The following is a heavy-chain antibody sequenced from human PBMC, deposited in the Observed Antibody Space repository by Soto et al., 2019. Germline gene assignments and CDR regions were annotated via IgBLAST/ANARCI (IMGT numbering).Heavy chain of an antibody. V-gene: IGHV1-2*04. CDR2: INPNNGDT. J-gene: IGHJ4*02. Sequence: QVQLVQSGAEVKPPGASAKVSCKASGYTFTGYYLHWVRQAPGQGLEWMGWINPNNGDTNYAQKFQGWVTMTRDTSVSTAYMELSRLTSDDTAVYYCARDGLGYSGGWPLYYFDHWGQGSLVTVSS. CDR1: GYTFTGYY. CDR3: ARDGLGYSGGWPLYYFDH. D-gene: IGHD6-25*01.